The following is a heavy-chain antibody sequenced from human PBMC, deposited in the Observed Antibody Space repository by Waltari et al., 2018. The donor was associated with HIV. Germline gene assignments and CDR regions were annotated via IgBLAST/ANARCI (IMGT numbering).Heavy chain of an antibody. CDR2: IDQDGSRI. J-gene: IGHJ4*02. CDR3: ARMTSPYFIDY. Sequence: EVQLVESGGGLVRPGLSLRLSCAASGFRLRTYWLHWVRQVPGKGPVWVSRIDQDGSRISYADSVKGRFTISRDNARNILYLQMNSLRVEDTAVYYCARMTSPYFIDYWGLGTLVTVSS. V-gene: IGHV3-74*01. D-gene: IGHD2-21*02. CDR1: GFRLRTYW.